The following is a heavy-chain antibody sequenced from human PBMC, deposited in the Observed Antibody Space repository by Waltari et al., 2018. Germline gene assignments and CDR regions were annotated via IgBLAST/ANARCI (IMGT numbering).Heavy chain of an antibody. Sequence: QVQLVQSGAEVKKPGSSVKVSCKASGGTFRSYAIRWVRTAPGQGLEWMGGIIPIFGTANYAQKFQGRVTITTDEATSTAYMELSSLRSEDTAVYYCARGPWSSGWYGGGFDYWGQGTLVTVSS. CDR2: IIPIFGTA. J-gene: IGHJ4*02. V-gene: IGHV1-69*05. CDR1: GGTFRSYA. D-gene: IGHD6-19*01. CDR3: ARGPWSSGWYGGGFDY.